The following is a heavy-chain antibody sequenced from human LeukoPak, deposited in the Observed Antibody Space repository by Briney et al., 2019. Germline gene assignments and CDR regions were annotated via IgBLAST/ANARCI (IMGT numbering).Heavy chain of an antibody. Sequence: PGGSLRLSCAASGFTFSDYYMSWIRQAPGKGLEWVSYISSSGSTIYYADSVKGRFTISRDSAKNSLYLQMNSLRAEDTAVYYCARDYFCSGGSCYARQEDLGTNWFDPWGQGTLVTVSS. J-gene: IGHJ5*02. CDR1: GFTFSDYY. D-gene: IGHD2-15*01. CDR2: ISSSGSTI. V-gene: IGHV3-11*01. CDR3: ARDYFCSGGSCYARQEDLGTNWFDP.